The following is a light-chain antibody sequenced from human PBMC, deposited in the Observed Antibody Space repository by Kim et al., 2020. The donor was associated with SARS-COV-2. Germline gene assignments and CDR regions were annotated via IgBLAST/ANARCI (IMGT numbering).Light chain of an antibody. Sequence: SPGERATLSCMASQSVSSNLAWYQQKPGLDPRLLFYGASTRAAGIPARFSGSWSGTEFTLTISSLQSEDFAVYYCQQYNNWPPITFGQGTRLEIK. CDR1: QSVSSN. CDR2: GAS. V-gene: IGKV3-15*01. CDR3: QQYNNWPPIT. J-gene: IGKJ5*01.